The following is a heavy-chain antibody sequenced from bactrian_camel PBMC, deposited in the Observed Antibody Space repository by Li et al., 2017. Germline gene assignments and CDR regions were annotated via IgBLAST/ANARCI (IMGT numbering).Heavy chain of an antibody. V-gene: IGHV3S53*01. CDR3: AAGKRLNSDWSRADNWPY. CDR1: GSSAFTLC. J-gene: IGHJ4*01. CDR2: IDSDGYP. D-gene: IGHD8*01. Sequence: HVQLVESGGGSVQPGESLRLSCTASGSSAFTLCMAWFRQTPGNEREAVAAIDSDGYPGYHAAVKGRFTVSKDDAKNTLYLQMNSLRPEDTAMYYCAAGKRLNSDWSRADNWPYWGQGTQVTVS.